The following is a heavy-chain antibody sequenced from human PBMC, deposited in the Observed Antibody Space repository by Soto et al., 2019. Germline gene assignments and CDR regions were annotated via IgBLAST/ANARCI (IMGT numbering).Heavy chain of an antibody. CDR2: ISSSSSTI. D-gene: IGHD4-17*01. CDR1: GFTFSSYS. CDR3: ARDYGDYVYYYYGMDV. Sequence: GGSLRLSCAASGFTFSSYSMNWVRQAPGKGLEWVSYISSSSSTIYYADSVKGRFTISRDNAKNSLYLQMNSLRDEDTAVYYCARDYGDYVYYYYGMDVWGQGTTVTVSS. V-gene: IGHV3-48*02. J-gene: IGHJ6*02.